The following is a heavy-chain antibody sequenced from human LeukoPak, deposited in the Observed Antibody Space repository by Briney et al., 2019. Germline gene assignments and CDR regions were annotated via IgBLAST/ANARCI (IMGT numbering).Heavy chain of an antibody. Sequence: LSLTCTVSGGSISSYYWSWIRQPPGKGLEWVSYISGSGGTINYADSVKGRFTISRDNAKNSLYLQMNSLRAEDTAVYYCARDRRGSAAAGTGWYYYYYMDVWGKGTTVTVSS. CDR2: ISGSGGTI. CDR3: ARDRRGSAAAGTGWYYYYYMDV. J-gene: IGHJ6*03. D-gene: IGHD6-13*01. CDR1: GGSISSYY. V-gene: IGHV3-11*04.